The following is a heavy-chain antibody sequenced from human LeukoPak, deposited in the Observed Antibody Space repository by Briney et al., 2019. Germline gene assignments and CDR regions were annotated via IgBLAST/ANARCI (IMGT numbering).Heavy chain of an antibody. CDR3: ARRTFPNDAFDV. V-gene: IGHV3-21*01. Sequence: GGSLRLSCAASGFTFSTFSMNWVRQTPGKGLEWVSAISGSGSGIYYADSVKGRFTISRDNPKRSLYLQMNSLRAEDTAVYYCARRTFPNDAFDVWGQGTVVTVSS. J-gene: IGHJ3*01. CDR2: ISGSGSGI. D-gene: IGHD1-7*01. CDR1: GFTFSTFS.